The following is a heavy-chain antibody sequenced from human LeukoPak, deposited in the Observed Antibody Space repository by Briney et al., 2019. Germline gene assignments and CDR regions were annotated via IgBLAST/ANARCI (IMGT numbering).Heavy chain of an antibody. V-gene: IGHV1-18*01. CDR3: ANPGPLMVRGRFPYYMDV. D-gene: IGHD3-10*01. CDR2: ISAYNGNT. Sequence: ASVTVSCKSSGYTFTSYGISWVRPAPGQGLEWMGWISAYNGNTYYTQKLQGRDTMTTDTSTSTAYMELRSLRSDDTAVYYCANPGPLMVRGRFPYYMDVWGKGTTVTVSS. J-gene: IGHJ6*03. CDR1: GYTFTSYG.